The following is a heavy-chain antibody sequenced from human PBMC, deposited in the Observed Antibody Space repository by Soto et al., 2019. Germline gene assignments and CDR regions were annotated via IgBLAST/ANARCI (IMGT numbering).Heavy chain of an antibody. V-gene: IGHV4-59*01. CDR1: GGSISSYY. D-gene: IGHD3-16*01. CDR2: IYYSGST. CDR3: ARDGTFGRSFDY. Sequence: PSETLSLTCTVSGGSISSYYWSWIRQPPGKGLEWIGYIYYSGSTNYNPSLKSRVTISVDTSKNQFSLKLSSVTAADTAVYYCARDGTFGRSFDYWGQGTLVTVSS. J-gene: IGHJ4*02.